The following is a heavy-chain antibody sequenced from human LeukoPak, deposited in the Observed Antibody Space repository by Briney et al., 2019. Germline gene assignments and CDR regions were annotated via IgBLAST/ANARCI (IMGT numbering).Heavy chain of an antibody. CDR1: GGSISSGGYY. Sequence: SETLSLTCTVSGGSISSGGYYWSWIRQHPGKGLEWIGYIYYSGSTYYNPSLKSRVTISVDTSKNQFSLKRSSVTAADTAVYYCARVRGSGSYYGGFIDYWGQGTLVTVSS. D-gene: IGHD3-10*01. V-gene: IGHV4-31*03. CDR2: IYYSGST. J-gene: IGHJ4*02. CDR3: ARVRGSGSYYGGFIDY.